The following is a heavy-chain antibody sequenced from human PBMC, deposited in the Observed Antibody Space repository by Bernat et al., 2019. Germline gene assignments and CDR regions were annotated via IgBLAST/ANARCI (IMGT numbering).Heavy chain of an antibody. Sequence: EVQLLESGGGLVQPGGSLRLSCAASGFTFSSYAMSWVRQAPGKGLEWVSAISGSGGSTYYAESVKGRFTISRDNSKNSLYLQMTSLRAEETAVYYCARGTATSAPYMDVWGKGTTVTVSS. CDR2: ISGSGGST. CDR3: ARGTATSAPYMDV. CDR1: GFTFSSYA. J-gene: IGHJ6*03. V-gene: IGHV3-23*01.